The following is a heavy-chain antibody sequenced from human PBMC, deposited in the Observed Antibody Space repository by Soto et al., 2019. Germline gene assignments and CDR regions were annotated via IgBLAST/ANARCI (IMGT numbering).Heavy chain of an antibody. Sequence: GGSLRLSCAASGFTFSSYAMHWVRQAPGKGLEWVAVISYDGSNKYYADSVKGRFTISRDNSKNTLYLQMNSLRAEDTAVYYCARDLMDSSFKGPFDYW. V-gene: IGHV3-30-3*01. CDR2: ISYDGSNK. D-gene: IGHD6-6*01. CDR3: ARDLMDSSFKGPFDY. J-gene: IGHJ4*01. CDR1: GFTFSSYA.